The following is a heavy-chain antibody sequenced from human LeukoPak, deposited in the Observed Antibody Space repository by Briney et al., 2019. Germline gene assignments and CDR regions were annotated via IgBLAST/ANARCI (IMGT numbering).Heavy chain of an antibody. Sequence: PGGSLRLSCAASGFTFSSYSMNWVRQAPGKGLEWVSFISSSSSYISYADSVKGRFTITRANAKNSLYLQMNSLRAEDTAVYYCAKNDYSSYGWFDPWGQGTLVTVSS. J-gene: IGHJ5*02. V-gene: IGHV3-21*01. D-gene: IGHD4-11*01. CDR1: GFTFSSYS. CDR2: ISSSSSYI. CDR3: AKNDYSSYGWFDP.